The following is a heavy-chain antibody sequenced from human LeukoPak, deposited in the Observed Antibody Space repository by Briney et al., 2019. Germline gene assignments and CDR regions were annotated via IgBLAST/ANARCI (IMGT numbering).Heavy chain of an antibody. J-gene: IGHJ5*02. CDR3: ARDHTPYVWGSYRYKRWFDP. V-gene: IGHV4-39*07. Sequence: TSETLSLTCTVSGGSISRSSYYWGWIRQPPGKGLEYIGNIYHSGSTYYNPSLKSRVTISVDTSKNQFSLKLSSVTAADTAVYYCARDHTPYVWGSYRYKRWFDPWGQGTLVTVSS. CDR1: GGSISRSSYY. CDR2: IYHSGST. D-gene: IGHD3-16*02.